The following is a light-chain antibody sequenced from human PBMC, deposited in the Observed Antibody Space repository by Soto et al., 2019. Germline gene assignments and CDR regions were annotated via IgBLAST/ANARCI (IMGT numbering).Light chain of an antibody. CDR3: QVWDSSTVV. CDR2: RDT. CDR1: NIGSKN. V-gene: IGLV3-9*01. Sequence: SYELTQPLSVSVALGQTARITCGGNNIGSKNVHWYQQKPGQAPVLVINRDTNRPSGIPERFSGSNSGNTATLTISRAQAGDEADYYCQVWDSSTVVFGGGTKVTVL. J-gene: IGLJ2*01.